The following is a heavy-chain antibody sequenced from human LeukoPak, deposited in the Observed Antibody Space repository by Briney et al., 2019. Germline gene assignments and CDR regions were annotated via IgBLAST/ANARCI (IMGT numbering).Heavy chain of an antibody. Sequence: GGSLRLSCAASGFTLSSYVMGWVRQAPGKGLEWVSGISSSGGSTYYADSVKGRFTISRDNSKNTLFLQMDSLRAEDTAVYYCAKDRTYTSGWRFFDYWGQGTLVTVS. J-gene: IGHJ4*02. V-gene: IGHV3-23*01. CDR2: ISSSGGST. CDR1: GFTLSSYV. D-gene: IGHD6-25*01. CDR3: AKDRTYTSGWRFFDY.